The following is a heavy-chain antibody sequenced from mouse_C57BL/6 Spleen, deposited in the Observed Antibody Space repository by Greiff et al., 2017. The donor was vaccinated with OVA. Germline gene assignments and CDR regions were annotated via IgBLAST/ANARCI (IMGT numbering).Heavy chain of an antibody. Sequence: VQLQQSGTVLARPGASVKMSCKTSGYTFTSYWMHWVKQRPGQGLEWIGAIYPGNSDTSYNQKFKGKAKLTADTSASTAYMELSSLTNEDSAVYYCTGGYGYDGDWGQGTLVTVSA. CDR3: TGGYGYDGD. V-gene: IGHV1-5*01. D-gene: IGHD2-2*01. CDR1: GYTFTSYW. J-gene: IGHJ3*01. CDR2: IYPGNSDT.